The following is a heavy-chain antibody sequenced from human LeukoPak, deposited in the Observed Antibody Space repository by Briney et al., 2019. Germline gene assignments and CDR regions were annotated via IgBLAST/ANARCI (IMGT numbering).Heavy chain of an antibody. D-gene: IGHD3-22*01. CDR1: GYSICSGYY. J-gene: IGHJ5*02. Sequence: PSETLSLTCTVSGYSICSGYYWGWIRPPPGKGLEWIGSIYHSGSTNYNPSLKSRVTISVDTSKNQFSLKLSSVTAADTAVYYCARHLIVVVSNWFDPWGQGTLVTVSS. CDR3: ARHLIVVVSNWFDP. V-gene: IGHV4-38-2*02. CDR2: IYHSGST.